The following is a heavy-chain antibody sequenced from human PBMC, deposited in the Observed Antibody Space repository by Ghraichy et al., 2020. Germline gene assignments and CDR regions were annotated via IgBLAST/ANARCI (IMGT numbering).Heavy chain of an antibody. J-gene: IGHJ6*02. CDR3: IHRHSAYDYYGLDV. V-gene: IGHV2-5*01. Sequence: SGPTLVKPTQTLTLTCTFSGFSLTTRGVGVGWIRQPPGKALEWLTVIYWNDDIRYSPSLKSRLTITKDTSKNQVVLTMTNMDPVDTATYYCIHRHSAYDYYGLDVWGQGTTVTVSS. CDR1: GFSLTTRGVG. CDR2: IYWNDDI.